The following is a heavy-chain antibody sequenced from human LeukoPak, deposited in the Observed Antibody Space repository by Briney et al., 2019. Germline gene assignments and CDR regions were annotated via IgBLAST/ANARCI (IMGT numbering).Heavy chain of an antibody. Sequence: GSSVKVSCKASGGTFSSYAISWVRQAPGQGLEWMGGIIPIFGTANYAQKFQGRVTITADKSTSTAYMELSSLRSEDTAVYYCASSPRVESSGGYAGYYYYGMDVWGKGTTVTVSS. J-gene: IGHJ6*04. V-gene: IGHV1-69*06. CDR2: IIPIFGTA. D-gene: IGHD6-19*01. CDR1: GGTFSSYA. CDR3: ASSPRVESSGGYAGYYYYGMDV.